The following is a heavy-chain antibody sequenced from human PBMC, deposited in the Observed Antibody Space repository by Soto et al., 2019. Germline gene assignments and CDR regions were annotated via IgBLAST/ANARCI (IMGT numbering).Heavy chain of an antibody. CDR1: GFIFSTYW. J-gene: IGHJ4*02. CDR3: ARDLNSYCSGGSCYPDS. V-gene: IGHV3-74*01. CDR2: SKFDGSST. Sequence: PGGSLRLSCTASGFIFSTYWMHWVRQAPGKGLVWLSRSKFDGSSTNYAESVKGRFTVSRDNAKNTLYLQMNSLRAEDTAVYYCARDLNSYCSGGSCYPDSWGQGTPVTVSS. D-gene: IGHD2-15*01.